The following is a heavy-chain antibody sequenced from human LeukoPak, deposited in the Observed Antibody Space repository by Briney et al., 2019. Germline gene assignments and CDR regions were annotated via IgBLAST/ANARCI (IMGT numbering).Heavy chain of an antibody. CDR1: GGSISSSSYY. D-gene: IGHD3-22*01. CDR3: ASGEVVNSPFFDY. Sequence: PSETLSLTCTVSGGSISSSSYYWGWIRQPPGKGLEWIGSIYYSGSTYYNPSLKSRVTISVDTSKNQFSLKLSSVTAADTAVYYCASGEVVNSPFFDYWGQGTLVTVSS. V-gene: IGHV4-39*07. J-gene: IGHJ4*02. CDR2: IYYSGST.